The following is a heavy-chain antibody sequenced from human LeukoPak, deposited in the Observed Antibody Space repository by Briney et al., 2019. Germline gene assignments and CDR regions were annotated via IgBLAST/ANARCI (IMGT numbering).Heavy chain of an antibody. D-gene: IGHD2-2*01. Sequence: PSETLSLTCVVYGGPFSGYYWSWIRQPPGKGLEWIGEINHSGSTNYNPSLKSRVTISIDTSKNQFSLKLSSVTAADTAIYYCASRYCSSTSCYYGAYNWFDPWGQGTLVTVSS. J-gene: IGHJ5*02. CDR3: ASRYCSSTSCYYGAYNWFDP. V-gene: IGHV4-34*01. CDR2: INHSGST. CDR1: GGPFSGYY.